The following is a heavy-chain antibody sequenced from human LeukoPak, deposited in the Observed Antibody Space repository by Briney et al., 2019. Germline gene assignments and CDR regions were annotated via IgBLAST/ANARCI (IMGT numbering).Heavy chain of an antibody. V-gene: IGHV3-33*06. CDR1: GFTFSSYG. Sequence: GGSLRLSCAASGFTFSSYGMHWVRQAPGKGLEWVAVIWYDGSNKYYADSVKGRFSISRDNSKNTLYLQMNSLRAEDTAVYYCAKSQYQLSLGAFDIWGQGTMVTVSS. D-gene: IGHD2-2*01. CDR2: IWYDGSNK. CDR3: AKSQYQLSLGAFDI. J-gene: IGHJ3*02.